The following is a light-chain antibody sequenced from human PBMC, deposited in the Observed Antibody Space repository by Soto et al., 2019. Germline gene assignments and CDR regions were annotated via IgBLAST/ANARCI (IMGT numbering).Light chain of an antibody. CDR1: SRDIGGYNY. Sequence: QSALTQPPSASGSPGQSVTISCTGTSRDIGGYNYVSWYQQHPGKAPKLLIYEVTNPPAEVPDRFSGSKSGNTASLTVSRLQADDEADYFCCSNAGSHSYFFGTGTKRTVL. V-gene: IGLV2-8*01. J-gene: IGLJ1*01. CDR3: CSNAGSHSYF. CDR2: EVT.